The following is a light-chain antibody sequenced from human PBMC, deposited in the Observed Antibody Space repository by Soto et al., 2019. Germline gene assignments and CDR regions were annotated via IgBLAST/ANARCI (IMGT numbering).Light chain of an antibody. CDR1: QSVRSH. V-gene: IGKV3-11*01. CDR3: QHRANWPIT. J-gene: IGKJ4*01. Sequence: EIVFTQSPATLSLSPGERATLSCRASQSVRSHLVWSQQKPGRAPRLLIYDASNRATGIPARFSGSGSGTDFTLTISSLEPEDFAVYYCQHRANWPITFGGGTKVEIK. CDR2: DAS.